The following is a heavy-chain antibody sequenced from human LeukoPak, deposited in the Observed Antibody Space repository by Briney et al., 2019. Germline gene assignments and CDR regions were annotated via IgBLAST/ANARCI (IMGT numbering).Heavy chain of an antibody. J-gene: IGHJ4*02. V-gene: IGHV3-23*01. CDR3: AKGHGYIRFLEWLLSYFDY. D-gene: IGHD3-3*01. Sequence: GGSLRLSCAASGFAFSSYAMSWVRQAPGKGLEWVSAISGSGGSTYYADSVKGRFTISRDNSKNTLYLQMNSLRAEDTAVYYCAKGHGYIRFLEWLLSYFDYWGQGTLVTVSS. CDR2: ISGSGGST. CDR1: GFAFSSYA.